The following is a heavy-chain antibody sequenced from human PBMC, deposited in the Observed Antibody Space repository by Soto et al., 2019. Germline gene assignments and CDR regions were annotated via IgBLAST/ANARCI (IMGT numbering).Heavy chain of an antibody. CDR1: GFTFSSYG. V-gene: IGHV3-33*01. CDR2: IWYDGSNK. J-gene: IGHJ4*02. CDR3: ARSIAAAGTPQVDY. Sequence: QVQLVESGGGVVQPGRSLRLSCAASGFTFSSYGMHWVRQAPGKGLEWVAVIWYDGSNKYYADSVKGRFTISRDNSKNTLYLQMNSLRAEDTAVYYCARSIAAAGTPQVDYWGQGTLVTVSS. D-gene: IGHD6-13*01.